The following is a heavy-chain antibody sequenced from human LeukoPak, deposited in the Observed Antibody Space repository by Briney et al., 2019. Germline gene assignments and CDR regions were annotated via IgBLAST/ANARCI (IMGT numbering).Heavy chain of an antibody. J-gene: IGHJ3*02. CDR2: ISGSAGST. D-gene: IGHD4-17*01. Sequence: GGSLRLSCAASGFTFSTYAMSWVRQAPGKGLEWVSAISGSAGSTYYADSVKGRFTISRDNFKNTLYLQMNSLRVEDTAVYYCAKYRNPDDYGDYVSFSPHAFDIWGQGTMVTVSS. CDR3: AKYRNPDDYGDYVSFSPHAFDI. V-gene: IGHV3-23*01. CDR1: GFTFSTYA.